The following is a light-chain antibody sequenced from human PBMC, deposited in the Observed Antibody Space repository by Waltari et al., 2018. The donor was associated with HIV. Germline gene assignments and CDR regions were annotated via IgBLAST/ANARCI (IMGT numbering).Light chain of an antibody. CDR3: TSYTRSVTVI. CDR2: ELS. CDR1: NNDIGSYNY. Sequence: QSALTQPASVSGSYGQSTTISSTGTNNDIGSYNYVSWYQQSPDIAPKLFISELSKRPSAISVRFAASKLGNRVSLTITGLQAENEAHYYCTSYTRSVTVIFGGGTQVT. V-gene: IGLV2-14*03. J-gene: IGLJ2*01.